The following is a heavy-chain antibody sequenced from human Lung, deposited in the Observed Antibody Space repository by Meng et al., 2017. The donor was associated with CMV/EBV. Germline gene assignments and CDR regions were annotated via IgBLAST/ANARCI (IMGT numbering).Heavy chain of an antibody. Sequence: HGQLQESAPGLVKPSHPQSSTCTGSGGSSSSGRFYWSWFRKHPGKCLEWIGYIYYSRSTYYNPSLRNRVAISIDTSKNQSSLKLTAVTAADTAVYFCARTNYGDYNCFDPWGQGTLVTVSS. CDR2: IYYSRST. CDR3: ARTNYGDYNCFDP. D-gene: IGHD4-17*01. J-gene: IGHJ5*02. V-gene: IGHV4-31*03. CDR1: GGSSSSGRFY.